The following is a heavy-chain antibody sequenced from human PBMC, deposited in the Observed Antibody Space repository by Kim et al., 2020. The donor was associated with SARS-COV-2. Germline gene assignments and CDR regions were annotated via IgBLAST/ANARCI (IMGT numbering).Heavy chain of an antibody. Sequence: LKSRVTMSVDTSKNQFSLKLTSVTAADTAVYFCARGGCSSASCYKGAFDIWGQGTMVTVSS. J-gene: IGHJ3*02. CDR3: ARGGCSSASCYKGAFDI. D-gene: IGHD2-2*02. V-gene: IGHV4-4*06.